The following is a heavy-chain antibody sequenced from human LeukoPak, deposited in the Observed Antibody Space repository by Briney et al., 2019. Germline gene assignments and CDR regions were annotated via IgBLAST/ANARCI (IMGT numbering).Heavy chain of an antibody. CDR1: GFTFSSHG. D-gene: IGHD3-22*01. CDR3: ARANYYDSSGYYFGYFDY. CDR2: IKQDGSEK. J-gene: IGHJ4*02. Sequence: GGTLRLSCAASGFTFSSHGMNWVRQAPGKGLEWVANIKQDGSEKYYVDSVKGRFTISRDNAKNSLYLQMNSLRAEDTAVYYCARANYYDSSGYYFGYFDYWGQGTLVTVSS. V-gene: IGHV3-7*01.